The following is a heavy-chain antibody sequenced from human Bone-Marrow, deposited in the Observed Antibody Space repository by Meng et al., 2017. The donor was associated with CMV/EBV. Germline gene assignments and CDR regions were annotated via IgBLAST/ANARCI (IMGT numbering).Heavy chain of an antibody. Sequence: ETLSLTCAASGFTFSSYSMNWVRQAPGKGLEWVSSISSSSSYIYYADSVKGRFTISRDNAKNSLYLQMNSLRAEDTAVYYCARATDFWSGYLKFYYYGMDVWGQGTTVTVSS. CDR3: ARATDFWSGYLKFYYYGMDV. D-gene: IGHD3-3*01. V-gene: IGHV3-21*01. J-gene: IGHJ6*02. CDR2: ISSSSSYI. CDR1: GFTFSSYS.